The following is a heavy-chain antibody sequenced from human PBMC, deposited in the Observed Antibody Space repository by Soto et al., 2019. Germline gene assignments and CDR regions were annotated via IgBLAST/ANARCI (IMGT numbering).Heavy chain of an antibody. J-gene: IGHJ3*02. CDR1: GFIFSDYS. Sequence: EVQLVESGGGLVQPGGSPRLSCATSGFIFSDYSMNWVRQAPGKGLEWLSYVNSDSTNIDYADSVKGRFTISRDNAKNALYLQMNSLRAEDTAIYYCVRDLHYACDIWGQGTTVTVSS. CDR2: VNSDSTNI. V-gene: IGHV3-48*01. CDR3: VRDLHYACDI.